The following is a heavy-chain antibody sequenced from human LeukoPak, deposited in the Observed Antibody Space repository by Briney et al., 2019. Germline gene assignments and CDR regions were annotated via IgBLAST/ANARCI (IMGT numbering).Heavy chain of an antibody. Sequence: PSETLSLTCIVSGDSVITDDYFWGWVRQPPGKALEWLGSTYRIPPLKSRVTISADRSKNQFSLKLTSVTAADTAVYYCARAWNTRMGTSGAFDVWGQGTIITVSS. CDR1: GDSVITDDYF. V-gene: IGHV4-31*03. J-gene: IGHJ3*01. CDR3: ARAWNTRMGTSGAFDV. D-gene: IGHD5-18*01. CDR2: T.